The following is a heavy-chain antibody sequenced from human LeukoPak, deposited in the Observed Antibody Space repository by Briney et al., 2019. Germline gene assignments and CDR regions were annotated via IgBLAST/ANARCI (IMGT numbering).Heavy chain of an antibody. D-gene: IGHD3-22*01. CDR3: AGGGGYYFDSSDLRYFDF. CDR2: MYYSGST. CDR1: GGSISSSGYY. V-gene: IGHV4-39*02. J-gene: IGHJ2*01. Sequence: SETLSLTCTVSGGSISSSGYYWGWIRQPPGKGLEWIGSMYYSGSTYYNSSLKSRVTISIDTSKNHFSLKLSSVTAADTAVYYCAGGGGYYFDSSDLRYFDFWGRGTLVTVSS.